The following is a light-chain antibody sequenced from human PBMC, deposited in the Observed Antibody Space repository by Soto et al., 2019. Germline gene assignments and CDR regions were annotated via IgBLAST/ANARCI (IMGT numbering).Light chain of an antibody. Sequence: QSALTQPASVSGSPGQSITISCTGTSSDVGAYNYVSWYQQHPDKAPKLMIYDVSNRPSGISNRFSGSKSGNTASLTISGLQAEDEADYYCSSFTSSRTLVFGGGTKVTVL. CDR2: DVS. J-gene: IGLJ3*02. V-gene: IGLV2-14*01. CDR1: SSDVGAYNY. CDR3: SSFTSSRTLV.